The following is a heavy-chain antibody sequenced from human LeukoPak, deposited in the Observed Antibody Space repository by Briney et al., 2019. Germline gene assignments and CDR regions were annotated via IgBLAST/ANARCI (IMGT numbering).Heavy chain of an antibody. J-gene: IGHJ4*02. D-gene: IGHD6-19*01. CDR1: GYTFTNYG. CDR3: ARGWSAGRFDY. CDR2: ISAYNGNT. Sequence: ASVKVSCKASGYTFTNYGINWVRQAPGQGLEWMGWISAYNGNTNYAQKLQGRVTMTTDTYTSTAYMELRSLRSDDTAVYYCARGWSAGRFDYWGQGTLVTVSS. V-gene: IGHV1-18*01.